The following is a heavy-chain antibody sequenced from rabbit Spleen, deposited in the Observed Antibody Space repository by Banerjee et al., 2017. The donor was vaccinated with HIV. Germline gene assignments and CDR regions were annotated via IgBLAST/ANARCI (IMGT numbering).Heavy chain of an antibody. D-gene: IGHD3-1*01. CDR1: GFSFNYKYV. V-gene: IGHV1S45*01. CDR2: INTDTGNT. Sequence: QEQLVEYRGGLVQPEGSLTLTCKASGFSFNYKYVICWVRQAPGKELERIECINTDTGNTVYATWAKVLFTISRTSSTTVNLQMTSLTVADTSTYFCARDLPGVIGWNFGLWGQGTLVTVS. CDR3: ARDLPGVIGWNFGL. J-gene: IGHJ3*01.